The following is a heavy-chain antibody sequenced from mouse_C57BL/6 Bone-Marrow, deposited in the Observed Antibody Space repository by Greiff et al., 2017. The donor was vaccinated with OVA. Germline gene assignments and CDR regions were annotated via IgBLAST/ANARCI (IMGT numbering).Heavy chain of an antibody. V-gene: IGHV1-42*01. CDR1: GYSFTGYY. CDR3: ARGWLLRPWFAY. J-gene: IGHJ3*01. D-gene: IGHD2-3*01. CDR2: INPSTGGT. Sequence: EVKVVESGPELVKPGASVKISCKASGYSFTGYYMNWVKQSPEKSLEWIGEINPSTGGTTYNQKFKAKATLTVDKSSSTAYMQLKSLTSEDSAVYYCARGWLLRPWFAYWGQGTLVTVSA.